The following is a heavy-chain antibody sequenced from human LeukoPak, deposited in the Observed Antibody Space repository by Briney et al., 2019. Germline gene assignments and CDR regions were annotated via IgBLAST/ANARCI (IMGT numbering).Heavy chain of an antibody. CDR3: ARDRDHYYDSSGYYDY. CDR2: IKQDGSEK. V-gene: IGHV3-7*01. Sequence: PGGSLRLSCAASGFTFSSYWMSWVRQAPGKGLEWVANIKQDGSEKYYVDSVKGRFTISRDNAKNSLYLQMNSLRAEDTAVYYCARDRDHYYDSSGYYDYWGQGTLVTVSS. CDR1: GFTFSSYW. D-gene: IGHD3-22*01. J-gene: IGHJ4*02.